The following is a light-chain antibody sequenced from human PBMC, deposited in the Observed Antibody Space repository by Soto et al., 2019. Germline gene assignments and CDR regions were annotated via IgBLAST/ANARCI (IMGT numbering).Light chain of an antibody. CDR2: DVS. V-gene: IGLV2-14*03. Sequence: QCVLTRPASVSGSAGGWITISCTGTSSDEGGYEDVSWYQQHPGKAPKRIIYDVSDRPSGVSNRFSGSKSGNTASLAISGLQAEDEADYYCSSYTTSSPLGVFGTGTKVTVL. CDR3: SSYTTSSPLGV. CDR1: SSDEGGYED. J-gene: IGLJ1*01.